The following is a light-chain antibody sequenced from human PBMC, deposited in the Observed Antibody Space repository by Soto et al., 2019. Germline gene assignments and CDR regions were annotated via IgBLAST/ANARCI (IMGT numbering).Light chain of an antibody. CDR2: RAS. V-gene: IGKV3-20*01. CDR1: QSVSSSY. Sequence: EIVLTQSPGTLSLSPGERATLSCRASQSVSSSYLAWYQQKPGQAPKVLIYRASSRATGIPDRSSGSGSGTDFTLTISRLEPEDFAVYYCQQYGSSPLTFGGGTKVDIK. J-gene: IGKJ4*01. CDR3: QQYGSSPLT.